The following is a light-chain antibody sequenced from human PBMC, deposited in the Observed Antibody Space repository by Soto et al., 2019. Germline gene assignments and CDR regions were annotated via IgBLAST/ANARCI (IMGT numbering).Light chain of an antibody. J-gene: IGKJ1*01. CDR3: QHYNDYSWT. Sequence: DIHMTQSPSTLSASVGDRVTITCRASQSISVWLAWYQQKPGKAPNLLIYKTSSLETGVRSRVIGSGSGTEFTRTISSLQPDDFATYYCQHYNDYSWTFGQGTKVEIK. V-gene: IGKV1-5*03. CDR1: QSISVW. CDR2: KTS.